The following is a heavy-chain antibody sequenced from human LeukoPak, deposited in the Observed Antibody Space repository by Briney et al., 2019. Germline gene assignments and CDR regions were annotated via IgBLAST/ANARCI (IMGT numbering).Heavy chain of an antibody. D-gene: IGHD3-10*01. V-gene: IGHV4-34*01. Sequence: PSETLSLTCAVYGGSFSGYYWSWIRQPPGEGLEWIGEINHSGSTNHNPSLKSRVTISVDTSKNQFSLKLSSVTAADTAVYYCARGSRGYYHYYMDVWGKGTTVTVSS. CDR3: ARGSRGYYHYYMDV. CDR1: GGSFSGYY. J-gene: IGHJ6*03. CDR2: INHSGST.